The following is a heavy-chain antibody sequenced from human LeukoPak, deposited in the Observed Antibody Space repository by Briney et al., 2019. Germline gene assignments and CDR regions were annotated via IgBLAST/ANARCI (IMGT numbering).Heavy chain of an antibody. Sequence: PGGSLRLSCAASGFTFSSYWMNWVRQAPGKGVEWVANIKQDGSEKYYVDSVKGRFTISRDNAKNSLYLQMNSLRAEDTAVYYCARWGLYNWNSLDYWGQGTLVTVSS. J-gene: IGHJ4*02. CDR2: IKQDGSEK. CDR3: ARWGLYNWNSLDY. V-gene: IGHV3-7*01. D-gene: IGHD1-1*01. CDR1: GFTFSSYW.